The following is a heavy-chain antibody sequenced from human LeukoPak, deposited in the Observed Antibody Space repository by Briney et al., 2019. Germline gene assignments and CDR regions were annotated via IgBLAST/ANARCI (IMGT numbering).Heavy chain of an antibody. Sequence: SETLSLTCAVSGYSISSGYYWGWIRQPPGQGLEWIGSIYYSGSTYYNPSLKSRVTISVDTSKNQFSLKLSSVTAADTAVYYCARRPVPDPEYSSSVDYWGQGTLVTVSS. V-gene: IGHV4-38-2*01. CDR1: GYSISSGYY. CDR2: IYYSGST. CDR3: ARRPVPDPEYSSSVDY. D-gene: IGHD6-6*01. J-gene: IGHJ4*02.